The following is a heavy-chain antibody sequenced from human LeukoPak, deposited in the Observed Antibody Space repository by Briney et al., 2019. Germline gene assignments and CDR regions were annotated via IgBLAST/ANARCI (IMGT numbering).Heavy chain of an antibody. Sequence: DPSETLSFTCTVSGGSISSYYWSWIRQPPGKGLEWIGYIYYSGSTNYNPSLKSRVTISVDTSKNQFSLKLSSVTAADTAVYYCAREANDAFDIWGQGTMVTVSS. CDR2: IYYSGST. CDR1: GGSISSYY. V-gene: IGHV4-59*12. CDR3: AREANDAFDI. J-gene: IGHJ3*02.